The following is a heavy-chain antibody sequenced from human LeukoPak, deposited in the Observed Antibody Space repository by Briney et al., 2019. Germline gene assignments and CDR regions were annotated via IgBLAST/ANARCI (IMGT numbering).Heavy chain of an antibody. CDR1: GFTFRSFA. V-gene: IGHV3-23*01. CDR3: AELGITMIGGV. CDR2: ISGGGDFT. D-gene: IGHD3-10*02. J-gene: IGHJ6*04. Sequence: GGSLRLSCAASGFTFRSFAMNWVRQAPGKGLECVSAISGGGDFTKYADSVKGRFTISRDNAKNSLYLQMNSLGAEDTAVYYCAELGITMIGGVWGKGTTVTISS.